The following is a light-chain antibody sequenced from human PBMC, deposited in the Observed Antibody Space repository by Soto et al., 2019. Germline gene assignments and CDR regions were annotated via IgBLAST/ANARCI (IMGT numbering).Light chain of an antibody. J-gene: IGLJ2*01. CDR2: LNSDGSH. Sequence: QPVLTQSPSAYASLGASVKLTCTLSSGHSSYSIAWHQQQPDKGPRYLMKLNSDGSHNKGDGIPDRFSGSSSGAERYLTISSLQSEDEADYYCQTWDTGIQVFGGGTKLTVL. CDR1: SGHSSYS. V-gene: IGLV4-69*01. CDR3: QTWDTGIQV.